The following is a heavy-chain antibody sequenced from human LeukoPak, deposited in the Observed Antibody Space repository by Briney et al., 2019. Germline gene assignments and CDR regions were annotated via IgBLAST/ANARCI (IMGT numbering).Heavy chain of an antibody. CDR3: ANSMIRGSTSGYDYSGY. J-gene: IGHJ4*02. V-gene: IGHV3-30*02. CDR2: IRYDGSNK. CDR1: GFTFSSYG. D-gene: IGHD5-12*01. Sequence: PGGSLRLSCAASGFTFSSYGMSWVRQAPGKGLEWVAFIRYDGSNKYYADSVKGRFTISRDNSKNTLYLQMNSLRAEDTAVYYCANSMIRGSTSGYDYSGYWGQGTLVTVSS.